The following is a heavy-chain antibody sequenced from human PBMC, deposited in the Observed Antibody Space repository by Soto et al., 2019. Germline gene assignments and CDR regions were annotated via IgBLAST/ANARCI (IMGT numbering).Heavy chain of an antibody. Sequence: GGSLRLSCAASGFTFTTYAMSWVRQAPGKGLEWVSAISVGGGSAYYADSVTGRFTISRDNSKNTLYLQMNSLRAEDTAVYFCAKDLGVPSSGRLGCFDHWGQGTLVTVSS. V-gene: IGHV3-23*01. J-gene: IGHJ4*02. CDR2: ISVGGGSA. CDR3: AKDLGVPSSGRLGCFDH. D-gene: IGHD6-19*01. CDR1: GFTFTTYA.